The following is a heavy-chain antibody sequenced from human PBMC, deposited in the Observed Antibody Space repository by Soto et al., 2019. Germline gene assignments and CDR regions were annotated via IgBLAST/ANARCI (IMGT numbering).Heavy chain of an antibody. CDR1: GVTFSSFS. Sequence: EVQLVESGGGLVKPGGSLRLSCAASGVTFSSFSFNWVRQAPGKGLEWVSFILSSSASIYYADSVKGRFTISRDNAKNSLYLQMNSLKDEETAVYYCARDSGEKLVRRGFYYYYMDVWGKGTTVTVSS. D-gene: IGHD6-6*01. CDR2: ILSSSASI. CDR3: ARDSGEKLVRRGFYYYYMDV. V-gene: IGHV3-21*01. J-gene: IGHJ6*03.